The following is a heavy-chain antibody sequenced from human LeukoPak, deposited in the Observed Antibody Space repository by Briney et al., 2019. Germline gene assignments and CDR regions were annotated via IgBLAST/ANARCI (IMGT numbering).Heavy chain of an antibody. J-gene: IGHJ4*02. V-gene: IGHV4-59*01. CDR1: GGSISSYY. Sequence: SETLSLTCTVSGGSISSYYWSWIRQPPGKGLEWIGYIYYSGSTNYNPSLKSRVTISVDTSKNQFSLKLSSVTAADTAVYYCASQITMVRGVISDYWGQGTLVTVSS. CDR2: IYYSGST. D-gene: IGHD3-10*01. CDR3: ASQITMVRGVISDY.